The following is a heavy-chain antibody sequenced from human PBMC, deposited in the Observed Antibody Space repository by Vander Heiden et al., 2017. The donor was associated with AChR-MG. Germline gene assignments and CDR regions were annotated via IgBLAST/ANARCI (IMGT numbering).Heavy chain of an antibody. V-gene: IGHV3-33*01. CDR2: IWYDGSNK. J-gene: IGHJ4*02. D-gene: IGHD3-22*01. CDR1: GFTRSGYG. CDR3: ATHGGYYDSSGYYLDY. Sequence: QVQLVESRGGVVQPARPLRLSCAASGFTRSGYGRHWVRQAPGKGLEWVAVIWYDGSNKFYADSVKGRFTISRDNSKNTLYLQMNSLRAEDTAVYYCATHGGYYDSSGYYLDYWGQGTLVTVSS.